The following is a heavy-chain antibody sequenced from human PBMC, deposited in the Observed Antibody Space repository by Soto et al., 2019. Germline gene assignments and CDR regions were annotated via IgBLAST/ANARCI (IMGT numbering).Heavy chain of an antibody. D-gene: IGHD3-9*01. V-gene: IGHV3-21*01. CDR2: ISSSSSYI. J-gene: IGHJ6*02. CDR1: GFTFSSYS. CDR3: ARDRVLRYFDGRQTSYYYYGMDV. Sequence: GGSLRLSCAASGFTFSSYSMNWVRQAPGKGLEWVSSISSSSSYIYYADSVKGRFTISRDTSKNQFSLKLSSVTAADTAVYYCARDRVLRYFDGRQTSYYYYGMDVWGQGTTVTVSS.